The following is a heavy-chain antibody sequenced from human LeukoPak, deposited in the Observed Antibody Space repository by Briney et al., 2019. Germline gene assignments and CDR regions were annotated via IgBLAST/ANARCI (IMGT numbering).Heavy chain of an antibody. J-gene: IGHJ2*01. V-gene: IGHV3-33*01. CDR3: ARDYFSRAAVLGYFDL. CDR1: GFTFSSYG. Sequence: GGSLRLSCAASGFTFSSYGMHWVRQAPGKGLEWVAVIWYDGSNKYYADSVKGRFTISRDNSKNSLYLQMNSLTAEDTAVYYCARDYFSRAAVLGYFDLWGRGSLVTVSS. CDR2: IWYDGSNK. D-gene: IGHD2-15*01.